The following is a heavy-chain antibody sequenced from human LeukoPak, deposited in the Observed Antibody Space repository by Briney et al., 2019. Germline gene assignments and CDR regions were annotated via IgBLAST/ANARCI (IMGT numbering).Heavy chain of an antibody. V-gene: IGHV3-11*01. CDR1: GFSYSDYY. CDR3: ARDNDNSGAAAEPSFDF. Sequence: PGGSLRLSCAASGFSYSDYYMSWMRQAPGKGLEWISYMSNTGRTQFYADSVKGRFTISRDNAKNSLFLQMNSLRAEDTAVYYCARDNDNSGAAAEPSFDFWGQGTLVTVSS. D-gene: IGHD6-13*01. CDR2: MSNTGRTQ. J-gene: IGHJ4*02.